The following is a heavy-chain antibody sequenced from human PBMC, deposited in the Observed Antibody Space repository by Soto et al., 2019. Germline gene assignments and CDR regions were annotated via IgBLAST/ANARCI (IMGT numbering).Heavy chain of an antibody. V-gene: IGHV1-69*04. D-gene: IGHD2-2*01. CDR1: GGTFSSYT. Sequence: SVKVSCKASGGTFSSYTISWVRQAPGQGLEWMGRIIPILGIANYAQKFQGRVTITADKSTSTAYMELSSLRSEDTAVYYCARDYQRVRGCSSTSCYRATYYYYMDVWGKGTTVTVSS. CDR3: ARDYQRVRGCSSTSCYRATYYYYMDV. J-gene: IGHJ6*03. CDR2: IIPILGIA.